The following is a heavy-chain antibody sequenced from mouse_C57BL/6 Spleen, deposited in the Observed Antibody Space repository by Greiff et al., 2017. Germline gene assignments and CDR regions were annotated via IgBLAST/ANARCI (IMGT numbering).Heavy chain of an antibody. J-gene: IGHJ2*01. D-gene: IGHD2-4*01. CDR2: INPGSGGT. V-gene: IGHV1-54*01. CDR3: ARSGDYDEGTVPDY. Sequence: QVQLKQSGAELVRPGTSVKVSCKASGYAFTNYLIEWVKQRPGQGLEWIGVINPGSGGTNYNEKFKGKATLTADKSSSPAYMQLSSLTSEDSAVYFCARSGDYDEGTVPDYWGQGTTLTVSS. CDR1: GYAFTNYL.